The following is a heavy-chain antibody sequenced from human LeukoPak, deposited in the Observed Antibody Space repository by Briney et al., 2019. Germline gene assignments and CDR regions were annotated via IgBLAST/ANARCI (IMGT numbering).Heavy chain of an antibody. CDR1: GGSFSGYY. V-gene: IGHV4-34*01. Sequence: SETLSLTRAVYGGSFSGYYWSWIRQPPGKGLEWIGEINHSGSTNYNPSLKSRVTISVDTSKNQFSLKLSSVTAADTAVYYCARGYCSSTSCYYYYGMDVWGKGTTVTVSS. CDR2: INHSGST. D-gene: IGHD2-2*01. CDR3: ARGYCSSTSCYYYYGMDV. J-gene: IGHJ6*04.